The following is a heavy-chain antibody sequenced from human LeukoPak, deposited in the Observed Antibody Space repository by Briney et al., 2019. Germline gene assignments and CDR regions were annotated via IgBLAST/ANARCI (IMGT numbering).Heavy chain of an antibody. CDR1: GFTVSNNY. CDR2: IYSGGST. Sequence: GGSLRLSCAASGFTVSNNYMSWVCQAPGKGLEWVSVIYSGGSTYYTDSVKGRFTISRDTSKNTLYLQMNSLRAEDTAVYYCAAQGVFSHGGYWGQGTLVTVSS. V-gene: IGHV3-53*01. D-gene: IGHD3-16*01. CDR3: AAQGVFSHGGY. J-gene: IGHJ4*02.